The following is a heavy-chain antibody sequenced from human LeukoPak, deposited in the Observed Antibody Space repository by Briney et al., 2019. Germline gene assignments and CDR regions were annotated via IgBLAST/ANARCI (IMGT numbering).Heavy chain of an antibody. V-gene: IGHV3-21*01. D-gene: IGHD3-22*01. Sequence: GGSLRLSCAAFGFTFSSYSMNWVRQAPGKGLEWVSSISSSSSYLYYADSVKGRFTISRDNAKNSLYLQMNSLRAEDTAVYYCARGYYDSGLPYYYYYGMDVWGQGTTVTVSS. CDR3: ARGYYDSGLPYYYYYGMDV. CDR2: ISSSSSYL. J-gene: IGHJ6*02. CDR1: GFTFSSYS.